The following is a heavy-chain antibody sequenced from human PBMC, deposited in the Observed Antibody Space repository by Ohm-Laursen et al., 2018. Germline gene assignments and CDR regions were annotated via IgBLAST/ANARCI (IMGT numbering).Heavy chain of an antibody. CDR1: GYTFTSYD. D-gene: IGHD1/OR15-1a*01. CDR2: MNPNSGNT. J-gene: IGHJ2*01. V-gene: IGHV1-8*01. Sequence: SVKVSCKVSGYTFTSYDINWVRQATGQGLEWMGWMNPNSGNTGYAQKFQGRVTMTRNTSINTAYMELSSLRSEDTAVYYCARMGPQQPHWYFDLWGRGTLVTVSS. CDR3: ARMGPQQPHWYFDL.